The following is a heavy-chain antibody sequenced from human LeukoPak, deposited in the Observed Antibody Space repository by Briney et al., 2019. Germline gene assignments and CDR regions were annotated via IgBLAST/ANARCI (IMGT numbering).Heavy chain of an antibody. D-gene: IGHD6-13*01. J-gene: IGHJ5*02. CDR1: GGTFSSYA. V-gene: IGHV1-69*06. CDR2: IIPIFGTA. Sequence: SVKVSCKASGGTFSSYAISWVRPAPGQGLEWMGGIIPIFGTANYAQKFQGRVTITADKSTSTAYMELSSLRSEDTAVYYCARAGIAAAGSVNWFDPWGQGTLVTVSS. CDR3: ARAGIAAAGSVNWFDP.